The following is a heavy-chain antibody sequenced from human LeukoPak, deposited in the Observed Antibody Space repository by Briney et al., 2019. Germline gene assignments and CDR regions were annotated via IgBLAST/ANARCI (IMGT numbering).Heavy chain of an antibody. CDR1: GFTFSNYQ. J-gene: IGHJ4*02. Sequence: GGSLRLSCAGSGFTFSNYQLHWVRQAPGKGLVWVSRIKTDGTSTIYADPVKGRFTISRDNAKNSLFLQMNSLRAEDTAVYYCARDREGSSGWTPFDYWGQGTLVTVSS. D-gene: IGHD6-25*01. V-gene: IGHV3-74*01. CDR3: ARDREGSSGWTPFDY. CDR2: IKTDGTST.